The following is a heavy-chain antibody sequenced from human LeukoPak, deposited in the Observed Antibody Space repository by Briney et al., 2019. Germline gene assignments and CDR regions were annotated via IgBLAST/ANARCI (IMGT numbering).Heavy chain of an antibody. CDR2: IYYSGST. CDR3: ARLNSGSYSHDY. CDR1: GGSISSSSYY. V-gene: IGHV4-39*07. D-gene: IGHD3-10*01. Sequence: SETLSLTCTVSGGSISSSSYYWGWIRQPPGKGLEWIGSIYYSGSTNYNPSLKSRVTISVDTSKNQFSLKLSSVTAADTAVYYCARLNSGSYSHDYWGQGTLVTVSS. J-gene: IGHJ4*02.